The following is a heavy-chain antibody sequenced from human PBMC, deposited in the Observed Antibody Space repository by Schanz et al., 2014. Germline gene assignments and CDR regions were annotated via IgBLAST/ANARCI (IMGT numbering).Heavy chain of an antibody. Sequence: VQLLESGGGVVQPGRSLRLSCAAYGFTLSSYAMHWVRQAPGKGLEWVAVISYDGRNKYYADSVKGRFTISRDNSKNTLYLQMNSLRAEDTAVYYCARDLEGYDGGGGGCDPWGQGTLVTVSS. CDR1: GFTLSSYA. CDR2: ISYDGRNK. CDR3: ARDLEGYDGGGGGCDP. D-gene: IGHD2-21*01. J-gene: IGHJ5*02. V-gene: IGHV3-30-3*01.